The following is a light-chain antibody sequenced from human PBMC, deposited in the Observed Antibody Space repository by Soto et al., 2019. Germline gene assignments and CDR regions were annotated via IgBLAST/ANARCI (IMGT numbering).Light chain of an antibody. CDR1: QSISSW. CDR2: KAS. Sequence: DIHRTQSPSTLSASLLYRFTITFRASQSISSWLAWYQQKPGKAPKLLIYKASSLESGVPSGFSGSGSGTEFTLTISSLQPDDFATYYCQQYNSYWTFGQGTKVDIK. CDR3: QQYNSYWT. J-gene: IGKJ1*01. V-gene: IGKV1-5*03.